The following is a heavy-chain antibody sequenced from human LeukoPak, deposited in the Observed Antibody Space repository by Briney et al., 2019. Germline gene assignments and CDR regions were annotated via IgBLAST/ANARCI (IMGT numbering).Heavy chain of an antibody. CDR3: GSGYSYGYSVDY. V-gene: IGHV3-11*01. CDR2: ISSSGSTI. Sequence: PGGSLRLSCAASGFTFSDYYMSWIRQAPGKGLEWVSYISSSGSTIYYADSVKGRFTISRGNAKNSLYLQMNSLRAEDTAVHYRGSGYSYGYSVDYWGQGTLVTVSS. D-gene: IGHD5-18*01. J-gene: IGHJ4*02. CDR1: GFTFSDYY.